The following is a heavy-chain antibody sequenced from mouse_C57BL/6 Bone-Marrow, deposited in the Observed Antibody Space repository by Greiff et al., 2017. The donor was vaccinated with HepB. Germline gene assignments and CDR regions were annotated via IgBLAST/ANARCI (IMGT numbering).Heavy chain of an antibody. V-gene: IGHV1-55*01. D-gene: IGHD1-1*01. J-gene: IGHJ4*01. CDR2: IYPGSGST. CDR3: ARWTTVVAPYYAMDY. Sequence: QVQLQQPGAELVKPGASVKMSCKASGYTFTSYWITWVKQRPGQGLEWIGDIYPGSGSTNYNEKFKSKATLTVDTSSSTAYMQLSSLTSEDTAVYYCARWTTVVAPYYAMDYWGQGTSVTVSS. CDR1: GYTFTSYW.